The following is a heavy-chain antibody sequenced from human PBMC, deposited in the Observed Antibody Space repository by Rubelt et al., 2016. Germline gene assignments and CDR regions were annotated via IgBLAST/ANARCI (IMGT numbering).Heavy chain of an antibody. CDR3: ARPSSSGSYGY. Sequence: QLQLQESGPGLVKPSETLSLTCAVYGGSFSGYYWSWIRQPPGKGLEWIGEINHSGSTNNNPSLKSRVTISVDTSKNQFSLKLSSVTAADTAVYYCARPSSSGSYGYWGQGTLVTVSS. D-gene: IGHD1-26*01. V-gene: IGHV4-34*01. J-gene: IGHJ4*02. CDR2: INHSGST. CDR1: GGSFSGYY.